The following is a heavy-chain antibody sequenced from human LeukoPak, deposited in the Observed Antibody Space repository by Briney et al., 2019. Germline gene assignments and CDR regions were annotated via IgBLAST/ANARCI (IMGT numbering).Heavy chain of an antibody. CDR1: GGTFSSYA. V-gene: IGHV1-69*13. CDR2: IIPIFGTA. Sequence: ASVKVSCKASGGTFSSYAISWVRQAPGQGLEWMGGIIPIFGTANYAQKFQGRVTITADESTSTAYMELSSLRAEDTAVYYCARGDAYALNYWGQGTLVTVSS. D-gene: IGHD2-2*01. J-gene: IGHJ4*02. CDR3: ARGDAYALNY.